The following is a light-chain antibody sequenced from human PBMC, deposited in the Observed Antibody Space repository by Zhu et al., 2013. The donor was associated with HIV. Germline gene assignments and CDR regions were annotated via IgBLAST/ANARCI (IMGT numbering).Light chain of an antibody. J-gene: IGKJ4*01. V-gene: IGKV3-15*01. Sequence: EIVLTQSPATLSLSPGERAILSCRASQSVSSNLAWYQQKPGQAPGLLIHGASTRATDIPARFSGSGSGTDFTLTISSLQSEDFAVYYCQQYNNWPLTFGGGTEVEIK. CDR1: QSVSSN. CDR3: QQYNNWPLT. CDR2: GAS.